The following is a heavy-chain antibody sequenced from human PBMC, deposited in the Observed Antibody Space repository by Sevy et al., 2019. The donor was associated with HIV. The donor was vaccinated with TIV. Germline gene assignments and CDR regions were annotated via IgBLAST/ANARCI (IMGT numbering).Heavy chain of an antibody. J-gene: IGHJ4*02. CDR2: ISGGGNPI. D-gene: IGHD1-26*01. CDR3: SRDLRLSGIYRSDY. Sequence: GGSLRLSCAASGFTFNSYDMNWVRRAPGKGLEWISYISGGGNPIYYAGSVKGRFTISRDNAKKSLSLQMNSLRAEDTAVYYCSRDLRLSGIYRSDYWGQGTLVTVSS. V-gene: IGHV3-48*03. CDR1: GFTFNSYD.